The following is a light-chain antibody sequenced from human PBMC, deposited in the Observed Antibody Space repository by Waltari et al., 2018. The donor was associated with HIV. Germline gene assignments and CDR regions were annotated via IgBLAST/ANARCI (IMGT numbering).Light chain of an antibody. CDR1: SGSIGSAY. CDR2: ADY. V-gene: IGLV6-57*01. CDR3: QSYDGTNWV. J-gene: IGLJ3*02. Sequence: NFVLTQPHSVSESPGKTVIIPCTRSSGSIGSAYVQWYQQRPGSSPSTVIYADYQRPSGVPDRFSGSVDSSSNSASLTISGLRSDDDADYYCQSYDGTNWVFGGGTKLTVL.